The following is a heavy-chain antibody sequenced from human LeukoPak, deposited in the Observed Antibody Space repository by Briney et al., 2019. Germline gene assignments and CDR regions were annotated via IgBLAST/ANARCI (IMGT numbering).Heavy chain of an antibody. CDR2: IYYNGST. CDR3: ARLPHYYGSGSYYSPSYYGMDV. D-gene: IGHD3-10*01. CDR1: GGSISSYY. V-gene: IGHV4-59*08. Sequence: SETLSLTCTVSGGSISSYYWSWIRQPPGKGLEWMGYIYYNGSTNYNPSLKSRVTISVDTSKNQFSLKLSSVTAADTAVYYCARLPHYYGSGSYYSPSYYGMDVWGQGTTVTVSS. J-gene: IGHJ6*02.